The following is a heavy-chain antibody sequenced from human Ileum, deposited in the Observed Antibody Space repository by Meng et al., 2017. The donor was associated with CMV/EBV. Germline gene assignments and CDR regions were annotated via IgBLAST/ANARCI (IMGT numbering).Heavy chain of an antibody. CDR2: ISHTGST. V-gene: IGHV4-34*01. D-gene: IGHD6-19*01. J-gene: IGHJ4*02. Sequence: SETLSLTCAVFGGSLTGSYWSWMRQSPEKGLEWIGEISHTGSTNYNPSLRSRVLLSVGTSTNQISLKLTSLTAADAAVYYCARGVADRETTTYFDYWGQGTLVTVSS. CDR3: ARGVADRETTTYFDY. CDR1: GGSLTGSY.